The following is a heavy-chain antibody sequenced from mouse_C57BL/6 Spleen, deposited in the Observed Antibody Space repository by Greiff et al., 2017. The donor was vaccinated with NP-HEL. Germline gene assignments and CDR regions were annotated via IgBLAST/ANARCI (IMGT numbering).Heavy chain of an antibody. Sequence: EVMLVESGEGLVKPGGSLKLSCAASGFTFSSYAMSWVRQTPEKRLEWVAYISSGGDYTYYADTVKGRYTISRDTTWHTLYLQMRSLKSEDTAMDYCTRDDGYPYAMDYWGQGTSVTVSS. CDR2: ISSGGDYT. V-gene: IGHV5-9-1*02. D-gene: IGHD2-3*01. CDR3: TRDDGYPYAMDY. CDR1: GFTFSSYA. J-gene: IGHJ4*01.